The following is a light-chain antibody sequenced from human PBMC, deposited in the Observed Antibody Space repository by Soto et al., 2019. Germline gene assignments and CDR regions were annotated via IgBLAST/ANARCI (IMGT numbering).Light chain of an antibody. CDR2: DAS. CDR3: QQCRNWPLT. J-gene: IGKJ4*01. CDR1: QNVYNN. V-gene: IGKV3-15*01. Sequence: EIVMTQSPATLSVSPGGGATLSCQASQNVYNNLAWYQQRPGQPPRLLIYDASTRATGISARFSGSGYGTEFTLTISSLQSEDFALYFCQQCRNWPLTFGGGTKVEIK.